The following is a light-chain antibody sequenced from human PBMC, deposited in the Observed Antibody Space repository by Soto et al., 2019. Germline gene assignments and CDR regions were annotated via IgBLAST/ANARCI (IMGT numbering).Light chain of an antibody. V-gene: IGKV3-20*01. CDR2: GAS. CDR3: QQYGSSPWT. Sequence: EIVLTQSPGTLSWSPGERSTLSCSASQSVGSSYLAWYQQKPGQAPRLLIYGASSRATGIPDRFSGSGSGTDFTLTISRLEPEDFAVYYCQQYGSSPWTFGQGTKVDIK. J-gene: IGKJ1*01. CDR1: QSVGSSY.